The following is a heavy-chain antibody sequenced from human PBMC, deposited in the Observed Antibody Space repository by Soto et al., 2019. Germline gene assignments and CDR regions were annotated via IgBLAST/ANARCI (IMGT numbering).Heavy chain of an antibody. CDR1: GYTFTGYY. CDR2: INPNSGGT. Sequence: ASVKVSCKASGYTFTGYYMHWVRQAPGQGLEWMGWINPNSGGTNYAQKFQGRVTMTRDTSISTAYMELSRLRSDDTAVYYCAREAVFYDSSGPNYCGQGTLVTVSS. D-gene: IGHD3-22*01. V-gene: IGHV1-2*02. CDR3: AREAVFYDSSGPNY. J-gene: IGHJ4*02.